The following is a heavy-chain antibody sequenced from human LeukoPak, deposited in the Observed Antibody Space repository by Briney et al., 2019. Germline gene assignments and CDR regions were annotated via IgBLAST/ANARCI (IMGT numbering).Heavy chain of an antibody. CDR1: GGSVSSSFYS. Sequence: SETLSLTCNVSGGSVSSSFYSWGWIRQPPGKGLEWIGSMYYSGSAHYNLSLKSRVTMSVDTSKNQFSLKLSSVTAADTAIYFCASATTYSIDDWGQGTLVIVSS. CDR3: ASATTYSIDD. J-gene: IGHJ4*01. V-gene: IGHV4-39*01. CDR2: MYYSGSA. D-gene: IGHD5-12*01.